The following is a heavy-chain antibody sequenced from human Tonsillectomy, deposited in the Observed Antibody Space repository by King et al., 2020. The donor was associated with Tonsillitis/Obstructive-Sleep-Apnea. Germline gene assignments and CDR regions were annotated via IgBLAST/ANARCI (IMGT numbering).Heavy chain of an antibody. CDR1: GFTFSSYP. CDR3: ARGWVQAAEYYKYMDV. Sequence: VQLVESGGGVVQPGRSLRLSCAASGFTFSSYPMNWVRQAPGKGLEWVAAISYDGSNKYYTDPVKGRFTISRDNSKNTLYLQMNSLRVEDTAVYYCARGWVQAAEYYKYMDVWGKGTTVTVSS. CDR2: ISYDGSNK. D-gene: IGHD5-18*01. V-gene: IGHV3-30*04. J-gene: IGHJ6*03.